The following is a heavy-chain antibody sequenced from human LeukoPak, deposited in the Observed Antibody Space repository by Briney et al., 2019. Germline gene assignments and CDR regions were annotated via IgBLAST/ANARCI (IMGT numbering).Heavy chain of an antibody. CDR3: AKCSGGSCYHLPFDY. J-gene: IGHJ4*02. V-gene: IGHV3-23*01. Sequence: SGGSLRLSCAASGFTFSSYAMSWVRQAPGKGLEWVSAISGSGGSTYYADSVKGRSTISRDNSKNTLYLQMNSLRAEDTAVYYCAKCSGGSCYHLPFDYWGQGTLVTVSS. CDR1: GFTFSSYA. CDR2: ISGSGGST. D-gene: IGHD2-15*01.